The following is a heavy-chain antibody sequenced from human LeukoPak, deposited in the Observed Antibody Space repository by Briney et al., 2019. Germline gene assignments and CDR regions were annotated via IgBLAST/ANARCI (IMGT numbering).Heavy chain of an antibody. CDR3: ARDIAVAGTDLDY. V-gene: IGHV1-2*02. CDR2: INPNSGGT. D-gene: IGHD6-19*01. J-gene: IGHJ4*02. CDR1: GYTFTSYG. Sequence: ASVKVSCKASGYTFTSYGISWVRQAPGQGLEWMGWINPNSGGTNYAQKFQGRVTMTRDTSISTAYMELSRLRSDDTAVYYCARDIAVAGTDLDYWGQGTLVTASS.